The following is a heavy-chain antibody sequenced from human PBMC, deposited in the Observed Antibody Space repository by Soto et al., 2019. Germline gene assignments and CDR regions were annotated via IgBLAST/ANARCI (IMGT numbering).Heavy chain of an antibody. Sequence: QVQLVQSGAEVKKPGASVKVSCKASGYTFTSYDINWVRQATGQGLEWMGWMNPNSGNTGYAQKFQGRVTMTRNTSISTTYMELSSLRSEDTAVYYWARGDPDCDILTGYWGYWGQGTLVTVSS. CDR1: GYTFTSYD. CDR3: ARGDPDCDILTGYWGY. V-gene: IGHV1-8*01. CDR2: MNPNSGNT. D-gene: IGHD3-9*01. J-gene: IGHJ4*02.